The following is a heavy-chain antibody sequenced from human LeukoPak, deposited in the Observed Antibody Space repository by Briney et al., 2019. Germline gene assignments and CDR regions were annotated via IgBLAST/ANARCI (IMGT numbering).Heavy chain of an antibody. CDR3: ARGHYDVLAASYKWTPDY. V-gene: IGHV3-21*01. CDR2: ITSGGDYI. J-gene: IGHJ4*02. Sequence: GGSLRLSCAASGFTFNTFNMNWVRQAPGKGLEWVSSITSGGDYIYYADSVKGRFTTFRDNAKNSLSLQLNSLRVEDTAVYYCARGHYDVLAASYKWTPDYWGQGTLVTVSS. D-gene: IGHD3-9*01. CDR1: GFTFNTFN.